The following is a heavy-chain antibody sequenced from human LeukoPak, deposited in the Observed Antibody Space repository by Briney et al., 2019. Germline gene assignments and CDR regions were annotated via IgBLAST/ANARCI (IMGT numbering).Heavy chain of an antibody. J-gene: IGHJ3*02. D-gene: IGHD3-22*01. V-gene: IGHV1-2*02. Sequence: VASVKVSCKASGYTFTGYYMHWVRQAPGQGLEWMGWINPNSGGTNYAQKFQGRVTMTRDTSISTAYMELSRLRSEDTAVYYCAANYYDSSGYYGSDAFDIWGQGTTVTVSS. CDR1: GYTFTGYY. CDR3: AANYYDSSGYYGSDAFDI. CDR2: INPNSGGT.